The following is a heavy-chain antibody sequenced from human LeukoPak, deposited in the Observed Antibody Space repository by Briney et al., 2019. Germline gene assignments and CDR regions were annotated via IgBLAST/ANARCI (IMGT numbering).Heavy chain of an antibody. CDR3: ARDRYDILTGYYMYFDY. Sequence: GGSLRLSCAASGFSFSSYGMHWVRQAPGKGLEWAAVIWYDGSNKYYADSVKGRFTISRDNSKNTLFLQMNSLRAEDTAVYYCARDRYDILTGYYMYFDYWGQGSLVTVSS. V-gene: IGHV3-33*01. D-gene: IGHD3-9*01. CDR1: GFSFSSYG. J-gene: IGHJ4*02. CDR2: IWYDGSNK.